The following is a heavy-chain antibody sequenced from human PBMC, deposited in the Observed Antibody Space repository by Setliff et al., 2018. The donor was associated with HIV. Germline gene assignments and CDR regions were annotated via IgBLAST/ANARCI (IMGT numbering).Heavy chain of an antibody. V-gene: IGHV1-2*06. D-gene: IGHD3-9*01. Sequence: ASVKVSCKASGYPFTGYYIHCVRQAPGQGLEWMGRINPNSGDTNYAQKFQGRVTMTRDTSISTAYMELSRLRSDDTAVYYCARGSLLGYFDWLFPDWGQGTLVTVSS. CDR1: GYPFTGYY. CDR2: INPNSGDT. CDR3: ARGSLLGYFDWLFPD. J-gene: IGHJ4*02.